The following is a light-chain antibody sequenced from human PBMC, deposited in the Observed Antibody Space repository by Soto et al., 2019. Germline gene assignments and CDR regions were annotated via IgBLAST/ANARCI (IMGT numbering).Light chain of an antibody. CDR2: DAS. CDR3: QLYGTSPKP. J-gene: IGKJ1*01. CDR1: QSVSSY. Sequence: EIELTQSPDTLSLSLGDRATLPCRASQSVSSYLAWYQQKPGQAPRLLIYDASNRPTGIPDRFSGSGSGTDFTLSISRLEPEDFAVYYCQLYGTSPKPFGQGTNVDI. V-gene: IGKV3-11*01.